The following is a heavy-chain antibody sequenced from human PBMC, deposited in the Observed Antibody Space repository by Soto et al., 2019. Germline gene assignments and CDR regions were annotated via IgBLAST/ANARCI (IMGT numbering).Heavy chain of an antibody. CDR3: ARSYSGGDAYFDY. CDR2: IYQSGST. CDR1: GGSISSGGYA. Sequence: PSETLSLTCAVSGGSISSGGYAWAWIRQPPGKGLEWVGYIYQSGSTYYNPPLKSRVTIAADRSKNQFSLNLASVTAADTAVYYGARSYSGGDAYFDYWGQGTVVTVSS. V-gene: IGHV4-30-2*01. J-gene: IGHJ4*02. D-gene: IGHD2-21*02.